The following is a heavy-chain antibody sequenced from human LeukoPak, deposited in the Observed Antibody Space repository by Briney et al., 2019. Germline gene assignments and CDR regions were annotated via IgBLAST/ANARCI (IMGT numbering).Heavy chain of an antibody. CDR3: AREPSGNFGQLVSSAEYFQH. CDR1: GFTFSNYA. Sequence: GRSLRLSCATSGFTFSNYAIHWVRQAPGKGLEWVADISIDGDNEYYADSVRGRFMISRDNSKNTVYLQMNSLTIEDTAVYYCAREPSGNFGQLVSSAEYFQHWGQGTRVTSPQ. V-gene: IGHV3-30-3*01. J-gene: IGHJ1*01. D-gene: IGHD5/OR15-5a*01. CDR2: ISIDGDNE.